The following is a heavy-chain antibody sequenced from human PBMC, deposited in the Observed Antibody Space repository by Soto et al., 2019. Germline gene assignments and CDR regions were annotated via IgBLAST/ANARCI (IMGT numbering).Heavy chain of an antibody. D-gene: IGHD3-22*01. CDR3: ARQDDTSGYYSFFDY. CDR1: GYSFTSYL. V-gene: IGHV5-10-1*01. J-gene: IGHJ4*02. Sequence: GESLKISCKVSGYSFTSYLISWVRQMPGKGLEWMGRIDPSDSYINYSPSFQGHVVISADKSISTAYLQWSSLKASDTAIYYCARQDDTSGYYSFFDYWGQGSLVTVSS. CDR2: IDPSDSYI.